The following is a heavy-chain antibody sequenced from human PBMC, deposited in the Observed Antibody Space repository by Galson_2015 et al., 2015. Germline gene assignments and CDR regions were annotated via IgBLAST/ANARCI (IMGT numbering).Heavy chain of an antibody. CDR2: INAYNGNT. J-gene: IGHJ6*03. CDR3: ARDYSSWDMDV. V-gene: IGHV1-18*01. Sequence: SVKVSCKASGYTFTSYAMHWVRQAPGQRLEWMGWINAYNGNTNYAQKLQGRVTMTTDTSTSTAYMELRSLRSDDTAVYYCARDYSSWDMDVWGKGTTVTVSS. CDR1: GYTFTSYA. D-gene: IGHD2-21*01.